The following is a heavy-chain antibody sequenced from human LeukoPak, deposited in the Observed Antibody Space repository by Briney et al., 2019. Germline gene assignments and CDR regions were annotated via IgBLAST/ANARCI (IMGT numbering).Heavy chain of an antibody. CDR1: GLTFSSYS. CDR3: ARATNYYYDSSGYAPDFDY. D-gene: IGHD3-22*01. Sequence: GGSLRLSCAASGLTFSSYSMHWVRRAPGKGLEWVALTSYDGSNKYHADSVKGRFTISRDNSKNTLYLQMNSLRAEDTAVYYCARATNYYYDSSGYAPDFDYWGQGTLVTVSS. J-gene: IGHJ4*02. V-gene: IGHV3-30*04. CDR2: TSYDGSNK.